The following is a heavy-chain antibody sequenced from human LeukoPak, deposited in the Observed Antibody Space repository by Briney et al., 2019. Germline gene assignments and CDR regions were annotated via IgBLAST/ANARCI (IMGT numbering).Heavy chain of an antibody. D-gene: IGHD6-13*01. V-gene: IGHV1-46*01. J-gene: IGHJ5*02. CDR1: GYTFTSNY. CDR2: IYPRDGST. CDR3: ARLVGAAPGQAWFDP. Sequence: ASVKVSCKASGYTFTSNYIHWVRQAPGQGLEWMGMIYPRDGSTSYAQKFQGRVTITADESTSTAYMELSSLRSEDTAVYYCARLVGAAPGQAWFDPWGQGTLVTVSS.